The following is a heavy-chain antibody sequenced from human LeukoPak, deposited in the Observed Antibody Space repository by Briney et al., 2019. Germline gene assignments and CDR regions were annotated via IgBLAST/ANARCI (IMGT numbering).Heavy chain of an antibody. CDR1: GGSFSGYY. D-gene: IGHD6-13*01. V-gene: IGHV4-34*01. Sequence: PSETLSLTCGVYGGSFSGYYWNWIRQSPGKGLEWIGEINHSGSTNYNPSLKSRVTMSGDTSQKQFSLRLTSVRAADTAVYYCARGRYLTTLGGAAAGFLDYWGQGTVVTVSS. CDR3: ARGRYLTTLGGAAAGFLDY. CDR2: INHSGST. J-gene: IGHJ4*02.